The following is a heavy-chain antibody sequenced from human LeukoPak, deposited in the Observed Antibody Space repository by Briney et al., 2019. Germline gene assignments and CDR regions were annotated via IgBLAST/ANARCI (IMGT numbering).Heavy chain of an antibody. V-gene: IGHV1-18*01. J-gene: IGHJ6*02. CDR1: GYTFTSYG. D-gene: IGHD2-15*01. Sequence: ASVKVSCKASGYTFTSYGISWVRQAPGQGLEWMGWISAYNGNTNYAQKLQGRVTMTTDTSTSTAYMELRSLRSDDTAVYYCAREVADYYYYGMDVWGQGTTVTVSS. CDR3: AREVADYYYYGMDV. CDR2: ISAYNGNT.